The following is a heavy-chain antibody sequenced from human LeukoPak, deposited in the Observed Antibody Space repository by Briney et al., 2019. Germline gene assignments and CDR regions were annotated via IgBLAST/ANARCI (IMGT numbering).Heavy chain of an antibody. CDR1: GFTFSSHS. D-gene: IGHD3-10*01. V-gene: IGHV3-21*01. J-gene: IGHJ4*02. CDR3: ARVDPGSYLMFYYVDY. Sequence: PGGSLRLSCAASGFTFSSHSMNWVRQAPGKGLEWVSSISTSSSYIYYADSVKGRFTISRDNAKNSLYLQMNSLRAEDTAVYYCARVDPGSYLMFYYVDYWGQGTLVTASS. CDR2: ISTSSSYI.